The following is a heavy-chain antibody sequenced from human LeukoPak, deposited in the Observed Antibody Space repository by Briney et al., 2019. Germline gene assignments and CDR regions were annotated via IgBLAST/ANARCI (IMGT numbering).Heavy chain of an antibody. V-gene: IGHV4-34*01. Sequence: KPSETLSLTCGVYNGSFSDLYWSWIRQTPGKGLEWIGEINHGGSTNYNPSLGSRVSISVDPSKKQFSLDLSSVTAADTAVYYCARGRVRFDLWSRGTLVTVSS. CDR3: ARGRVRFDL. J-gene: IGHJ2*01. CDR1: NGSFSDLY. CDR2: INHGGST.